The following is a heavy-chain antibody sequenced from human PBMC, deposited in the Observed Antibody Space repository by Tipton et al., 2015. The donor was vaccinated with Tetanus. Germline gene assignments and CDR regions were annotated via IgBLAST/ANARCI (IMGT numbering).Heavy chain of an antibody. CDR3: ASLGRYFDSGPGY. Sequence: TLSLTCTVSGGSISSGGYYWNWIRQHPGKGLEWIGYIYYSGNTYYNPSLKSRVTISVDTSKNQFSLKLSSVTAADTAVYYCASLGRYFDSGPGYWGQGTLVTVSS. CDR2: IYYSGNT. D-gene: IGHD3-9*01. J-gene: IGHJ4*02. CDR1: GGSISSGGYY. V-gene: IGHV4-31*03.